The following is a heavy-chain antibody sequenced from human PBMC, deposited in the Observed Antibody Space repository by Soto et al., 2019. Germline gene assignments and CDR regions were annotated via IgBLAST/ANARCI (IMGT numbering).Heavy chain of an antibody. Sequence: GGSLRLSCAASGFTFSSYGMHWVRQAPGKGLEGVAFIWYDGSTKSYADSVKGRFTISRDNSKNTLYLHMSSLRAEDTAVYYCAKEGGVYSPGYYYGLDVWGQGTTVTVSS. D-gene: IGHD4-4*01. J-gene: IGHJ6*02. V-gene: IGHV3-30*02. CDR1: GFTFSSYG. CDR2: IWYDGSTK. CDR3: AKEGGVYSPGYYYGLDV.